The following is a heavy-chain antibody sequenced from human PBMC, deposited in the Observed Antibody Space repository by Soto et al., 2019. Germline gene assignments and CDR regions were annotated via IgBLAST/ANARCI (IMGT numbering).Heavy chain of an antibody. Sequence: GGSLRLSCAASGFTFSSYAMHWVRQAPGKGLEWVAVISYDGSNKYYADSVKGRFTISRDNSKNTLYLQMNSLRAEDTAVYYCARARAQSSSFNYYFDYWGHGTLVTVSS. V-gene: IGHV3-30*04. J-gene: IGHJ4*01. D-gene: IGHD6-13*01. CDR3: ARARAQSSSFNYYFDY. CDR2: ISYDGSNK. CDR1: GFTFSSYA.